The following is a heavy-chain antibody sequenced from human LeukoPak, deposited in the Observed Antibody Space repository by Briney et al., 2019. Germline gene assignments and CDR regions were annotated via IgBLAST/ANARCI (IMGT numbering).Heavy chain of an antibody. CDR2: IYYSGST. V-gene: IGHV4-39*01. Sequence: SETLSLTCTVSSGSISSSSYYWGWIRQPPGKGPEWIGSIYYSGSTYYNPSLKSRVTISVTTSTNKLFLKRSSVTAADTAVYYCARHGRGIFGVVSDYWGQGTLVTVSS. CDR3: ARHGRGIFGVVSDY. J-gene: IGHJ4*02. CDR1: SGSISSSSYY. D-gene: IGHD3-3*01.